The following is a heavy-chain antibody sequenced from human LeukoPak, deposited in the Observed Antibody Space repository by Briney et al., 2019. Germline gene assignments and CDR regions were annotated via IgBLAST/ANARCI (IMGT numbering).Heavy chain of an antibody. V-gene: IGHV4-59*08. CDR1: GGSISSYY. CDR2: IYYSGST. J-gene: IGHJ3*02. D-gene: IGHD6-6*01. Sequence: SETLSLTCTVSGGSISSYYWSWIRQPPGKGLEWIGYIYYSGSTNCNPSLKSRVTISVDTSKNQFSLKLSSVTAADTAVYYCASPLIAARPDAFDIWGQGTMVTVSS. CDR3: ASPLIAARPDAFDI.